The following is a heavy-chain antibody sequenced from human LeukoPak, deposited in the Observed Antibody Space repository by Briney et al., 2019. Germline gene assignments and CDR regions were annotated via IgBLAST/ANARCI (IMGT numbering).Heavy chain of an antibody. CDR3: ARVDLLGNDY. V-gene: IGHV3-64*01. CDR2: ISSNGGST. J-gene: IGHJ4*02. Sequence: GGSLRLSCAASGFTFSSYAMHWVRQAPGQGLEYVSAISSNGGSTLYANSVKGRFTISRDNSKNTLYLQMGSLRAEDMAVYYCARVDLLGNDYWGQGTLVTVSS. D-gene: IGHD1-26*01. CDR1: GFTFSSYA.